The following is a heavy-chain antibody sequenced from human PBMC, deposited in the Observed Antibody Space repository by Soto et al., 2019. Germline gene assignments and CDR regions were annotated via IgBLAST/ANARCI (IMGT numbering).Heavy chain of an antibody. CDR3: ARHGQVKDGQQPPGGMDV. CDR2: IDPSDSYT. J-gene: IGHJ6*02. D-gene: IGHD6-13*01. V-gene: IGHV5-10-1*01. CDR1: GYSFTSYW. Sequence: PGESLKISCKGSGYSFTSYWISWVRQMPGKGLEWMGRIDPSDSYTNYSPSFQGHVIISADKSISTAYLQWSSLKASDTAMYYCARHGQVKDGQQPPGGMDVWGPGTTVTVSS.